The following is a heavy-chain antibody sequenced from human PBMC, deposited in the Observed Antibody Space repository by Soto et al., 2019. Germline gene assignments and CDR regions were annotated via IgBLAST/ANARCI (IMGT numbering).Heavy chain of an antibody. J-gene: IGHJ4*02. CDR2: ISSGGTTI. CDR1: GFTFSSYE. V-gene: IGHV3-48*03. CDR3: ARALDFWSGYLSD. D-gene: IGHD3-3*01. Sequence: GGSLRLSCAASGFTFSSYEMNWVRQAPGKGLEWVSYISSGGTTIYYADSVKGRFTISRDNAKSSLDLQMNSLRADDTAIYYCARALDFWSGYLSDWGQGTLVTVSS.